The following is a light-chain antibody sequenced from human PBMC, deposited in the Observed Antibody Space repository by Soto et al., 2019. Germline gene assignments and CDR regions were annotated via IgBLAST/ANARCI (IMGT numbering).Light chain of an antibody. Sequence: EIVLTQSPATLSLSPGERATLSCRASQSVSSYLAWYQQKRGQAPRLLIYDASNRATGIPARFSGSGPGTYFPLTISSLEPEDFAVYHCQQRSNWPLTFGGGTKVEIK. J-gene: IGKJ4*01. V-gene: IGKV3-11*01. CDR1: QSVSSY. CDR3: QQRSNWPLT. CDR2: DAS.